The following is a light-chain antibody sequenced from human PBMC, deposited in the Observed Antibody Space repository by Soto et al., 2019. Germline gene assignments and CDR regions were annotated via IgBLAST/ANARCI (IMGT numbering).Light chain of an antibody. CDR1: SSDVGAYNY. Sequence: QSALTQPASVSGSPGQSIAISWTGTSSDVGAYNYVAWYQQHPGRAPKLLIYDVSDRPSGVSNRFSGSKSGNTASLTISGLLAEDEADYYCCSYSSSSTLVFGGGTKVTVL. J-gene: IGLJ2*01. CDR3: CSYSSSSTLV. V-gene: IGLV2-14*03. CDR2: DVS.